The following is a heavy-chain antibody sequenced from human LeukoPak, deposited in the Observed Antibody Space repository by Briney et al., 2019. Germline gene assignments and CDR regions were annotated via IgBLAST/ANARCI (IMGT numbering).Heavy chain of an antibody. J-gene: IGHJ1*01. CDR2: IYYSGST. D-gene: IGHD6-19*01. CDR1: GGSISSSSYY. V-gene: IGHV4-39*07. Sequence: SETLSLTCTVSGGSISSSSYYWAWIRQPPGKGLEWIGSIYYSGSTYYNPSLKSRVTISVDTSKNQFSLKLSSVTAADTAVYYCASGRSEWLVRWYFQHWGQGTLVTVSS. CDR3: ASGRSEWLVRWYFQH.